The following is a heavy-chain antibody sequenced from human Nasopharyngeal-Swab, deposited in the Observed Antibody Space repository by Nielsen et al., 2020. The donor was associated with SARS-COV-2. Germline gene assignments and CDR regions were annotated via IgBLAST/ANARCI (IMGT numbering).Heavy chain of an antibody. CDR2: ISVGSGDAT. CDR3: ARDLGGGYCTTTNCPGS. CDR1: GFTFSNSV. V-gene: IGHV3-23*01. J-gene: IGHJ1*01. D-gene: IGHD2-2*01. Sequence: GESLKISCAASGFTFSNSVMNWVRQTPEKRLEWVSTISVGSGDATYYADSVKGRFTVSRDNSRNTLYLQMNSLRAEDTAVYYCARDLGGGYCTTTNCPGSWGQGTLVTVSS.